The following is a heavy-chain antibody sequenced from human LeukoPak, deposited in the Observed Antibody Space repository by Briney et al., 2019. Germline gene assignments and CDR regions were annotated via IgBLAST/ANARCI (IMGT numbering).Heavy chain of an antibody. CDR2: IIPIFGTA. CDR1: GGTFSSYA. D-gene: IGHD3-3*01. CDR3: AREVYYDFWSGPGDYYYMDV. V-gene: IGHV1-69*05. Sequence: SVKVSCKASGGTFSSYAISWVRQAPGQGLEWMGGIIPIFGTANYAQKFQGRVTITTDESTSTAYMELSSLRSEDTAVYYCAREVYYDFWSGPGDYYYMDVWGKGTTVTVSS. J-gene: IGHJ6*03.